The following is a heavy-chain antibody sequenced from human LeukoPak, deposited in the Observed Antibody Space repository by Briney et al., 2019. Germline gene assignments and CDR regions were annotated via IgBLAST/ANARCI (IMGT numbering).Heavy chain of an antibody. D-gene: IGHD5-24*01. Sequence: GGSLRLSCAASGFTFSNHWMHWVRQAPGKGLMWVSRINRGGSRTDYADSVKGRFTISRDDAKNTLYLQMNSLRAEDTAVYYCSRDLRGRDDYWGQGILVIVSS. V-gene: IGHV3-74*01. CDR2: INRGGSRT. CDR3: SRDLRGRDDY. J-gene: IGHJ4*02. CDR1: GFTFSNHW.